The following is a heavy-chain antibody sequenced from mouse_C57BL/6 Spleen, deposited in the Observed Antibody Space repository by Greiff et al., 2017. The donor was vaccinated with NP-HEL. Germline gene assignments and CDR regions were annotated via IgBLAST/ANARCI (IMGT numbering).Heavy chain of an antibody. V-gene: IGHV1-69*01. Sequence: QVQLQQPGAELVMPGASVKLSCKASGYTFTSYWMHWVKQRPGQGPEWIGEIDPSDSYTNYNQKFKGKSTLTVDKSSSTAYMQLSSLTSEDSAVYYCARRGYDYDYWGQGTTLTVSS. CDR2: IDPSDSYT. CDR3: ARRGYDYDY. CDR1: GYTFTSYW. J-gene: IGHJ2*01. D-gene: IGHD2-4*01.